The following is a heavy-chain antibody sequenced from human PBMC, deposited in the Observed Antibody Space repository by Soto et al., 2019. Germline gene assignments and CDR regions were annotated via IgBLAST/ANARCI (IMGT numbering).Heavy chain of an antibody. CDR2: IKQDGSEK. J-gene: IGHJ4*02. V-gene: IGHV3-7*01. D-gene: IGHD3-16*01. CDR3: ASQRRDGFFGDY. Sequence: PVGSLRLSCVVSGFTFSTYWMTWVRQAPGKGLEWVANIKQDGSEKHYVDSVKGRFTISRDNPKNSLYLQMNSLRAEDTAVYYCASQRRDGFFGDYWGQGTLVTVSS. CDR1: GFTFSTYW.